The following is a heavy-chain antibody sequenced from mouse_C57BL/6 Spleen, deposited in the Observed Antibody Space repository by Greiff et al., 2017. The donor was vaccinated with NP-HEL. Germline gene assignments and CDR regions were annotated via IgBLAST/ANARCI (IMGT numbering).Heavy chain of an antibody. J-gene: IGHJ3*01. CDR2: IDPETGGT. CDR1: GYTFTDYE. D-gene: IGHD2-4*01. CDR3: TRNDYAWFAY. Sequence: VQLQQSGAELVRPGASVTLSCKASGYTFTDYEMHWVKQTPVHGLEWIGAIDPETGGTANNQKFKGKAILTADKSSSTAYMELRSLTSEDSAVYYCTRNDYAWFAYWGQGTLVTVSA. V-gene: IGHV1-15*01.